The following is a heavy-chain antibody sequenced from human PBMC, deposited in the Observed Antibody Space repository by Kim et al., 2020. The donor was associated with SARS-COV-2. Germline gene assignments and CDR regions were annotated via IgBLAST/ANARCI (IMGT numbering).Heavy chain of an antibody. J-gene: IGHJ6*01. CDR2: INHSGIT. Sequence: SETLSLTCAVYGGSFSGYYWSWIRQPPGKGLEWIGEINHSGITNYNPSLKSRVTISVDTSKNQFSLKLSSVTAADTAVYYCARGRGIAAAGILLYYYYYG. D-gene: IGHD6-13*01. V-gene: IGHV4-34*01. CDR3: ARGRGIAAAGILLYYYYYG. CDR1: GGSFSGYY.